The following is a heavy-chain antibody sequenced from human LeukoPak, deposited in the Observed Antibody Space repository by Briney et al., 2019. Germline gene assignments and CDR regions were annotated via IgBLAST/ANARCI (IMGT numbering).Heavy chain of an antibody. D-gene: IGHD1-26*01. Sequence: GGSLRLSCAASGFTFSSYSVTWVRQAPGKGLEWVSSIYSNSFYIYYADSVKGRFTISRDNAQNSLYLQMNSLRAEDTAVYYCARSHSGSYDPYDYWGQGTLVTVSS. CDR1: GFTFSSYS. V-gene: IGHV3-21*01. CDR3: ARSHSGSYDPYDY. J-gene: IGHJ4*02. CDR2: IYSNSFYI.